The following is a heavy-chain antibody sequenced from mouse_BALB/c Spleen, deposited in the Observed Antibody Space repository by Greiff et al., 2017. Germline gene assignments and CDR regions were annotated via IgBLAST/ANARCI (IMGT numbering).Heavy chain of an antibody. J-gene: IGHJ3*01. CDR2: INPSNGRT. CDR3: ARKGEGNYLWFAY. Sequence: VQLQQSGAELVKPGASVKLSCKASGYTFTSYWMHWVKQRPGQGLEWIGEINPSNGRTNYNEKFKSKATLTVDKSSSTAYMQLSSLTSEDSAVYYCARKGEGNYLWFAYWGQGTLVTVSA. V-gene: IGHV1S81*02. D-gene: IGHD2-1*01. CDR1: GYTFTSYW.